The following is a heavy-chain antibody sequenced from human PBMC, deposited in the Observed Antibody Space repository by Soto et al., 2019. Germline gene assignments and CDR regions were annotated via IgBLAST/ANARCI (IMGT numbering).Heavy chain of an antibody. CDR1: GGSINDYY. Sequence: SETLSLTCTVSGGSINDYYWTWIRQPPGKGLEWIGYLYYGGTTNYNPSLKSRVTISADTSRNQFSLKLTSVTTADTALYYCAGGSRDNYYTFDSWGQGTPVTVS. J-gene: IGHJ4*02. D-gene: IGHD1-26*01. V-gene: IGHV4-59*01. CDR3: AGGSRDNYYTFDS. CDR2: LYYGGTT.